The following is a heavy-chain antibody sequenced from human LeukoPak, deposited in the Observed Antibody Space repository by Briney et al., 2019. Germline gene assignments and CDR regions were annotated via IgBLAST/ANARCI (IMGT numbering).Heavy chain of an antibody. CDR2: IDSSGGYM. V-gene: IGHV3-21*06. CDR1: GFTFNSYT. J-gene: IGHJ4*02. CDR3: LRGDRRDY. Sequence: GGSLRLSRAAPGFTFNSYTMNWVRQAPGKGLEWVSSIDSSGGYMFYADSVKGRFIISRDNAKDSLYLQMNSLRVEDTAVYYCLRGDRRDYWGQGTLVTVSS.